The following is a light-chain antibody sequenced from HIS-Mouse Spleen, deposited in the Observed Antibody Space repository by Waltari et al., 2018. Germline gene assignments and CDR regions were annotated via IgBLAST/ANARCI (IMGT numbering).Light chain of an antibody. CDR2: NDS. Sequence: SYELTQPSSVSVSPGQTARITCSGDVLAKKYARWFQQKPGQAPVLVIYNDSERPSGIPERFSGSSSGTTVTLTIGGAQVEDEADYYCYSAADNILEVFGGGTKLTVL. V-gene: IGLV3-27*01. J-gene: IGLJ3*02. CDR3: YSAADNILEV. CDR1: VLAKKY.